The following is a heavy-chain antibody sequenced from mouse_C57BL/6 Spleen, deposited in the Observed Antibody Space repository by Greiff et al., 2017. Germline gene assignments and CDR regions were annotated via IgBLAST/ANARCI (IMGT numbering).Heavy chain of an antibody. V-gene: IGHV5-17*01. D-gene: IGHD1-1*01. J-gene: IGHJ3*01. CDR3: ARSLYGAPFAY. CDR1: GFTFSDYG. Sequence: VQLKESGGGLVKPGGSLKLSCAASGFTFSDYGMHWVRQAPEKGLEWVAYISSGSSTIYYADTVKGRFTISRDNAKNTLFLQMTSLRSEDTAMYYCARSLYGAPFAYWGQGTLVTVSA. CDR2: ISSGSSTI.